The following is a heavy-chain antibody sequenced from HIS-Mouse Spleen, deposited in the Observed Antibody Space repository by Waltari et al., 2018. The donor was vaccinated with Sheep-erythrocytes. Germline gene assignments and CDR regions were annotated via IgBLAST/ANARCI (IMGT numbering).Heavy chain of an antibody. V-gene: IGHV3-21*01. Sequence: EVQLVESGGGLVKPGGSLRLSCAASGFTFSSYSLNGVRQAPGKGLEWVSSISSSSSYIYYADSVKGRFTISRDNAKNSLYLQMNSLRAEDTAVYYCARVASGATFDYWGQGTLVTVSS. CDR1: GFTFSSYS. CDR2: ISSSSSYI. J-gene: IGHJ4*02. D-gene: IGHD1-26*01. CDR3: ARVASGATFDY.